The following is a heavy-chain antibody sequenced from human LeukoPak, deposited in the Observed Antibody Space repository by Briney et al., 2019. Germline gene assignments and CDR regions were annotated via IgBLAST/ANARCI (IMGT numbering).Heavy chain of an antibody. D-gene: IGHD2-21*02. CDR3: AREVVVTGGDAFDI. CDR1: GASIHSSSYY. Sequence: PSETLSLTCTVSGASIHSSSYYWGWIRQPPGRGLEWIGIIFSSGSTYYSPSLKSRVSISVDTSKNQFSLKLSSVTAADTAVYYCAREVVVTGGDAFDIWGQGTMVTVSS. V-gene: IGHV4-39*07. J-gene: IGHJ3*02. CDR2: IFSSGST.